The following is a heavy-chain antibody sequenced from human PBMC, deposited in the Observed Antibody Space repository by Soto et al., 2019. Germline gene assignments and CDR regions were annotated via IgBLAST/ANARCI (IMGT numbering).Heavy chain of an antibody. CDR3: ARRPYYFDA. D-gene: IGHD6-6*01. V-gene: IGHV4-30-4*01. Sequence: SETLSLTCTVSGGSISSGDYYWSWIRQSPGKGLEWIAYTFYSGNTYYNPSLKSRVTISIDTSKNQFSLNLNSVTAADTAIYFCARRPYYFDAWGQGTLVTVSS. J-gene: IGHJ4*02. CDR2: TFYSGNT. CDR1: GGSISSGDYY.